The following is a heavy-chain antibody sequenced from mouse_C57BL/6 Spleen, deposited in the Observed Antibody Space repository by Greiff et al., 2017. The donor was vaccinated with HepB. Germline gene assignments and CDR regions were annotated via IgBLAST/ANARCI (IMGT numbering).Heavy chain of an antibody. CDR3: ARRGQLRVRGPLYFDY. D-gene: IGHD3-2*02. V-gene: IGHV1-50*01. Sequence: QVQLQQPGAELVKPGASVKLSCKASGYTFTSYWMQWVKQRPGQGLEWIGEIDPSDSYTNYNQKFKGKATLTVDTSSSTAYMQLSSLTSEDAAVYYCARRGQLRVRGPLYFDYWGQGTTLTVSS. CDR1: GYTFTSYW. CDR2: IDPSDSYT. J-gene: IGHJ2*01.